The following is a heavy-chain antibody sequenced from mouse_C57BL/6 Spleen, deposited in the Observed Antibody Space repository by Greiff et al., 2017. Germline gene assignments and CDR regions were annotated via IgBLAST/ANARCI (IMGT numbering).Heavy chain of an antibody. D-gene: IGHD2-4*01. CDR3: ARTNYYDSYYYAMDY. Sequence: VQLQQPGAELVRPGSSVKLSCKASGYTFTSYWMHWVKQRPIQGLEWIGNIDPSDSETHYNQKFTDKATLTVDKSSSTAYMQLSSLTSEDSAVYYCARTNYYDSYYYAMDYWGQGTSVTVSS. CDR2: IDPSDSET. J-gene: IGHJ4*01. V-gene: IGHV1-52*01. CDR1: GYTFTSYW.